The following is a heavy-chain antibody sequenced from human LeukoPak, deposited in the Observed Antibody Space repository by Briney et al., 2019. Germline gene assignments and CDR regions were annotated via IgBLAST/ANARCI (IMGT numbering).Heavy chain of an antibody. J-gene: IGHJ4*02. CDR2: IRGSGDST. Sequence: GGSLRLSCAASVFTFSSYSMSWVRQAPWKGLEWVSAIRGSGDSTYYGDSVKGRFTISRDNSKNTLYLQMNSLRAEGTSVYYCAKTRPLDSSSWSHGDYWGQGTLVTVSS. CDR3: AKTRPLDSSSWSHGDY. V-gene: IGHV3-23*01. CDR1: VFTFSSYS. D-gene: IGHD6-13*01.